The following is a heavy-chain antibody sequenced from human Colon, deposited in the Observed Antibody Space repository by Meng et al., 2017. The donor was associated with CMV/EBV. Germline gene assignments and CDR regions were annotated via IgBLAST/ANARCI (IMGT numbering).Heavy chain of an antibody. J-gene: IGHJ4*02. Sequence: GSLRLSCAVSGGSLGRHYWSWIRQSPGKGLEWIGGIYTSGRPNYNPSLKSRVTISIDTSRNQFYLNVNSVTAADTAVYYCVIDLTGEEDYWGQGNLVTVSS. CDR3: VIDLTGEEDY. D-gene: IGHD7-27*01. V-gene: IGHV4-34*01. CDR1: GGSLGRHY. CDR2: IYTSGRP.